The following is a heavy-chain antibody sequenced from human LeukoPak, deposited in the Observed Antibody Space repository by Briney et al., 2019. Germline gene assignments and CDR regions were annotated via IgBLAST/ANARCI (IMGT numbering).Heavy chain of an antibody. CDR1: GFTVATNY. D-gene: IGHD3-9*01. Sequence: GGSLRLPCAVSGFTVATNYMSWVRQAPGKGLEWVSVIYAGGTTNYADSVRARFTISRDNTANTLYLQMDNLRVEDTAVYYCVRDHYYDCSGYYDYWGQGTLVTVSS. V-gene: IGHV3-66*01. CDR3: VRDHYYDCSGYYDY. J-gene: IGHJ4*02. CDR2: IYAGGTT.